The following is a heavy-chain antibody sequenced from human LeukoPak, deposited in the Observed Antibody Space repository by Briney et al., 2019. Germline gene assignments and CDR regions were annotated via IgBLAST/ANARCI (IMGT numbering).Heavy chain of an antibody. V-gene: IGHV1-24*01. CDR3: ATGRGYYSYYMDD. D-gene: IGHD3-3*01. Sequence: ASVKVSCKVSGYTLTDLSMHWVRQAPGKGLEWVGGFDPEDGETIYAQKFQGRVSMTEDTSTDTAYMELSSLRSEDTAVYYCATGRGYYSYYMDDWGKGTTVTV. CDR2: FDPEDGET. CDR1: GYTLTDLS. J-gene: IGHJ6*03.